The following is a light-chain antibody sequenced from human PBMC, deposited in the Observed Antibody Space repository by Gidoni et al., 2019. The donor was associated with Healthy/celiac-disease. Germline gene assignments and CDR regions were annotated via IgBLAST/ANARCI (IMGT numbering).Light chain of an antibody. CDR2: DAS. Sequence: DIVLTQSPATLSLSPGERATLSCRASQSVSSYLAWYQQTPGQAPRLLIYDASNRATGIPARFSGSGSGTDFTLTISSLEPEDFAVYYCQQRSNWLFTFGGGTKVEIK. CDR3: QQRSNWLFT. V-gene: IGKV3-11*01. CDR1: QSVSSY. J-gene: IGKJ4*01.